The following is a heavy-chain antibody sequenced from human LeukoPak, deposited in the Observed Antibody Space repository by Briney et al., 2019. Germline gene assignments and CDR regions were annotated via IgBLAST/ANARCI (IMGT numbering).Heavy chain of an antibody. Sequence: EASVKVSCKASGYTFTSYGISWVRQAPGQGLEWMGWISAYNGNTNYAQKLQGRVTMTTDTSTSTAYMELRSLRSDDTAVYYCARDPTVHIVVVPATNWFDPWGQGTLVTVSS. CDR2: ISAYNGNT. CDR3: ARDPTVHIVVVPATNWFDP. V-gene: IGHV1-18*01. D-gene: IGHD2-2*01. J-gene: IGHJ5*02. CDR1: GYTFTSYG.